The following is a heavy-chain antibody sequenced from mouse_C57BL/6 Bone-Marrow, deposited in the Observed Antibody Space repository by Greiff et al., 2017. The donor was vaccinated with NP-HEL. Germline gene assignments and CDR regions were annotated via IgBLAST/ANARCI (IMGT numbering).Heavy chain of an antibody. Sequence: VQLQQSGAELARPGASVKLSCKASGYTFTSYGISWVKQRTGQGLEWIGEIYPRSGNTYYNEKFKGKATLTADKSSSTAYMELRSLTSEDSAVYFCARRGLYYGNYDHFDYWGQGTTLTVSS. CDR2: IYPRSGNT. V-gene: IGHV1-81*01. D-gene: IGHD2-1*01. CDR1: GYTFTSYG. CDR3: ARRGLYYGNYDHFDY. J-gene: IGHJ2*01.